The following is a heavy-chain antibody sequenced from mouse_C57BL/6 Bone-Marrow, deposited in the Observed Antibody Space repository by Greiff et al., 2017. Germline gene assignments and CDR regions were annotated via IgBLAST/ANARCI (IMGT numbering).Heavy chain of an antibody. Sequence: QVQLQQPGAELVKPGASVKMSCKASGYTFTSYWITWVKQRPGQGLEWIGDIYPGSGSTNYNEKFKSKATLTVDTSSSTAYMQLSSLTSEDSAVYYCASSPYYYGSSRYAMDYWGQGTSVTVSS. CDR1: GYTFTSYW. CDR3: ASSPYYYGSSRYAMDY. V-gene: IGHV1-55*01. J-gene: IGHJ4*01. CDR2: IYPGSGST. D-gene: IGHD1-1*01.